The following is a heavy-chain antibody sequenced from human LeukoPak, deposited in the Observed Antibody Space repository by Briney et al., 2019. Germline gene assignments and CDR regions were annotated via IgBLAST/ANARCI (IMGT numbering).Heavy chain of an antibody. J-gene: IGHJ4*02. CDR3: ARRHRGRGSSSPFDY. CDR2: VYYSGST. D-gene: IGHD6-6*01. Sequence: SETLSLTCSVSGGSINSHYWSWIRQPPGKGLEWIGYVYYSGSTNYNPSLESRVTILVDTSKNQFSLKLSSVTAADTAVYYCARRHRGRGSSSPFDYWGQGALVTDSS. CDR1: GGSINSHY. V-gene: IGHV4-59*11.